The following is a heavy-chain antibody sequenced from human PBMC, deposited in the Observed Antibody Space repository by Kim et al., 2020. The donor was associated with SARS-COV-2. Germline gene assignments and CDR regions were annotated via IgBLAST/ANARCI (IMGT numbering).Heavy chain of an antibody. CDR2: INPSGGST. V-gene: IGHV1-46*01. CDR3: ARLFGLIAAAGTMGNWFDP. CDR1: GYTFTSYY. J-gene: IGHJ5*02. D-gene: IGHD6-13*01. Sequence: ASVKVSCKASGYTFTSYYMHWVRQAPGQGLEWMGIINPSGGSTSYAQKFQGRVTMTRDTSTSTVYMELSSLRSEDTAVYYCARLFGLIAAAGTMGNWFDPWGQGTLVTVSS.